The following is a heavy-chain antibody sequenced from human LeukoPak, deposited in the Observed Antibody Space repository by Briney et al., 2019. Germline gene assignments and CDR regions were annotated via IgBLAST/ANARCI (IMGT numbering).Heavy chain of an antibody. V-gene: IGHV3-23*01. CDR2: ISGSGGST. CDR1: GFTFSSYA. CDR3: ARGYSSGWYYYGMDV. D-gene: IGHD6-19*01. Sequence: HAGGSLRLSCAASGFTFSSYAMSWVRQAPGKGLEWVSAISGSGGSTYYADSVKGRFTISRDNAKNSLYLQMNSLRAEDTAVYYCARGYSSGWYYYGMDVWGQGTTVTVSS. J-gene: IGHJ6*02.